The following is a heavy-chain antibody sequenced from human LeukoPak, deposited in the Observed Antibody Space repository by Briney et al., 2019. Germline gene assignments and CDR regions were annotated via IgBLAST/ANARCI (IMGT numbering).Heavy chain of an antibody. CDR2: IYHSGST. J-gene: IGHJ4*02. Sequence: SETLSLTCAVSGYSISSGYYWGWIRQPPGKGLEGIGSIYHSGSTYYNPSLKSRVTISVDTSKNQFSLKLSSVTAADTAVYYCARDPRRYVDTATLDYWGQGTLVTVSS. CDR1: GYSISSGYY. D-gene: IGHD5-18*01. V-gene: IGHV4-38-2*02. CDR3: ARDPRRYVDTATLDY.